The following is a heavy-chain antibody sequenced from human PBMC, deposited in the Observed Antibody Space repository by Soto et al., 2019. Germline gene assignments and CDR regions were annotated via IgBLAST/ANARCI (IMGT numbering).Heavy chain of an antibody. CDR3: ARSGDNYNRLDY. Sequence: PGVSLRLSCDGSGFTFSDYYISWIRQAPGKGLEWISYSSNSGTFSRYADSVKGRFSISRDNTKNLLYLQMNSLRAEDTAVYYCARSGDNYNRLDYWGQGTRVTVS. D-gene: IGHD1-1*01. J-gene: IGHJ4*02. V-gene: IGHV3-11*06. CDR2: SSNSGTFS. CDR1: GFTFSDYY.